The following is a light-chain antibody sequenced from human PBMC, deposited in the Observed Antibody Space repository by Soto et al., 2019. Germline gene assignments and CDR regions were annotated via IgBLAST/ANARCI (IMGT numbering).Light chain of an antibody. CDR3: CSYAGTYSYV. Sequence: QSVLTQPRSVSGSPGQSVTISCTGTSSDVGGYNYVSWYQHHPGKAPKYMIYDVSKRPSGVPDRFSGSKSGNTASLTISGLQAEDEADYYCCSYAGTYSYVFGTGTQLTVL. V-gene: IGLV2-11*01. CDR2: DVS. J-gene: IGLJ1*01. CDR1: SSDVGGYNY.